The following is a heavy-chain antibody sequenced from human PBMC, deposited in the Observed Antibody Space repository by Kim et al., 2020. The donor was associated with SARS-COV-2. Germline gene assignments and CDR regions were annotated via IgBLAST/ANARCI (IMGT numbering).Heavy chain of an antibody. Sequence: DDVKGRFTISRENSKNTLYLQMNSMRAEDTAIYYCAKDKGIRSGWPVFDYWGQGSLVTVSS. V-gene: IGHV3-23*01. D-gene: IGHD6-19*01. J-gene: IGHJ4*02. CDR3: AKDKGIRSGWPVFDY.